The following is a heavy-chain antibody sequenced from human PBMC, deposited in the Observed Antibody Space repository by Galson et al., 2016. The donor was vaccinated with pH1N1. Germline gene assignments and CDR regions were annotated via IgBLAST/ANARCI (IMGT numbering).Heavy chain of an antibody. D-gene: IGHD6-13*01. V-gene: IGHV3-7*01. CDR3: VRAIGGAASY. CDR2: IKQDGSEI. Sequence: SLRLSCAASGFSFSDYWISWVRQAPGKGPEWVANIKQDGSEIYYVDSVKGRCTISRDNAKNSVSLQMNSLRVEDTGVYYCVRAIGGAASYWGQGTLVTVSS. J-gene: IGHJ4*02. CDR1: GFSFSDYW.